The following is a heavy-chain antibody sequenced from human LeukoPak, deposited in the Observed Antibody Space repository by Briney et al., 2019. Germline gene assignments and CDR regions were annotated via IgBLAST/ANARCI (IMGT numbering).Heavy chain of an antibody. CDR2: INPSGGST. Sequence: ASVKVSFKASGYTFTIYYMHWVRQAPGQGLEWMGIINPSGGSTSYAQKFQGRVTMTRDTSTSTVYMELSSLRSEDTAVYYCARDDYYDSSGSSGSNAFDIWGQGTMVTVSS. CDR3: ARDDYYDSSGSSGSNAFDI. D-gene: IGHD3-22*01. J-gene: IGHJ3*02. V-gene: IGHV1-46*01. CDR1: GYTFTIYY.